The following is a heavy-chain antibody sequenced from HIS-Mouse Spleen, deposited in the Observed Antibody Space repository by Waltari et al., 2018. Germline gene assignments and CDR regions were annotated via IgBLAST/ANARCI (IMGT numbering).Heavy chain of an antibody. CDR1: GYTFTGYY. Sequence: QVQLVQSGAEVKKPGASVKVSCKASGYTFTGYYMHWVRQAPGQGLEWMGWINPNSGGTNYAQKVQGRVTMTRDTSISTAYMELSRLRSDDTAVYYCARAGEVDYFDYWGQGTLVTVSS. CDR3: ARAGEVDYFDY. CDR2: INPNSGGT. V-gene: IGHV1-2*02. J-gene: IGHJ4*02. D-gene: IGHD7-27*01.